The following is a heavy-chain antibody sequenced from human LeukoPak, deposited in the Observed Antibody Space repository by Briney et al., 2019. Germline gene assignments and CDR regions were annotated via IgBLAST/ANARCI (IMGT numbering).Heavy chain of an antibody. J-gene: IGHJ6*02. CDR2: IKQDGSEK. Sequence: GGSLRLSCAASGFTFSSYWMSWVRQAPGKGLEWVANIKQDGSEKYYMDSVKGRFTISRDNAKDSLCLQMNSLRAEDTAVYYCARGHNGLEVWGRGTTVTVFS. V-gene: IGHV3-7*03. CDR3: ARGHNGLEV. CDR1: GFTFSSYW.